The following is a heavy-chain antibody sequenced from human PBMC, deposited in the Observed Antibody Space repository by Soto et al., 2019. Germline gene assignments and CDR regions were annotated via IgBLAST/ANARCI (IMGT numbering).Heavy chain of an antibody. CDR1: GDXVSSNSVA. J-gene: IGHJ4*02. CDR3: ARGDQGFDY. Sequence: QXLSLTCAISGDXVSSNSVAWNWIRQSPSRGLEWLGRTYYRSKWFNNYALSVKSRITINPETFKNQFSLQLNSVTHEDTAVYYCARGDQGFDYWGQGTLGTVS. V-gene: IGHV6-1*01. CDR2: TYYRSKWFN. D-gene: IGHD3-16*01.